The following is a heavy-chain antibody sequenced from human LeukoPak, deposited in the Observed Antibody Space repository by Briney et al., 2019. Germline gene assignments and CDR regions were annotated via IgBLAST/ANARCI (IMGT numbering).Heavy chain of an antibody. J-gene: IGHJ4*02. Sequence: SETLSLTCTVSGGSISGYYWSWIRQPPGRALEWIGYIYYSGSTSYNPSLQSRVTMSVDTSKNQVSLKINCVTAADTAVYYCARGDVVIYYFDHWGQGTLVTVSS. V-gene: IGHV4-59*01. CDR2: IYYSGST. CDR1: GGSISGYY. CDR3: ARGDVVIYYFDH. D-gene: IGHD2-21*01.